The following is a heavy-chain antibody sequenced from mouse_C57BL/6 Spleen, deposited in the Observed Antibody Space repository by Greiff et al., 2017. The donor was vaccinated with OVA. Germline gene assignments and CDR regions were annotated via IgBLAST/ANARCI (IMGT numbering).Heavy chain of an antibody. V-gene: IGHV1-9*01. Sequence: QVQLQQSGAELMKPGASVKLSCKATGYTFTGYWIEWVKQRPGHGLEWIGEILPGSGSTNYNEKFKGKATFTADTSSNTAYMQLSSLTTEHSAIYYCARRYYGNAWFAYWGQGTLVTVSA. CDR1: GYTFTGYW. CDR2: ILPGSGST. J-gene: IGHJ3*01. CDR3: ARRYYGNAWFAY. D-gene: IGHD2-1*01.